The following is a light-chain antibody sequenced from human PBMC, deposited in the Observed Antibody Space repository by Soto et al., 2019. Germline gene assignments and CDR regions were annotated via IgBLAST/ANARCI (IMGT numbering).Light chain of an antibody. CDR2: GAS. J-gene: IGKJ3*01. CDR3: QQYCSSSYT. Sequence: EIVLTQSPGTLSLSPGERATLSCRASQSVSSSYLAWYQQKPGQAPRLLIYGASSRATGIPDRFSGSGSGTDFTLTISRLEPEDYAVYYCQQYCSSSYTFGTVTKVDIK. V-gene: IGKV3-20*01. CDR1: QSVSSSY.